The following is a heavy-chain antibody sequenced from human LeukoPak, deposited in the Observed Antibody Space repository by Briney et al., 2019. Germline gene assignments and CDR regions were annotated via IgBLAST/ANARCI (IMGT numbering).Heavy chain of an antibody. D-gene: IGHD2/OR15-2a*01. CDR3: ARGKTSQNIVTRKTYNWFDP. J-gene: IGHJ5*02. CDR2: ISSSSNYI. CDR1: EFTFNSYN. V-gene: IGHV3-21*01. Sequence: PGGSLRLSCAASEFTFNSYNMNWVRQAPGKGLEWVSSISSSSNYIYYADLVKGRFTISRDNAKNSLYLQMKSLRAEDTAVYYRARGKTSQNIVTRKTYNWFDPWGQGTLVTVSS.